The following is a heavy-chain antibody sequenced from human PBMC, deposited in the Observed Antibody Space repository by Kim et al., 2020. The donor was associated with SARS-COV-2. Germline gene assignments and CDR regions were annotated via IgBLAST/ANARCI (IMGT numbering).Heavy chain of an antibody. CDR2: GGT. V-gene: IGHV4-59*01. D-gene: IGHD6-13*01. CDR3: AGYSSAFDY. Sequence: GGTTYNPPLKSRVTISVDTSKNQFSLKLSSVTAADTAVYYCAGYSSAFDYWGQGTLVTVSS. J-gene: IGHJ4*02.